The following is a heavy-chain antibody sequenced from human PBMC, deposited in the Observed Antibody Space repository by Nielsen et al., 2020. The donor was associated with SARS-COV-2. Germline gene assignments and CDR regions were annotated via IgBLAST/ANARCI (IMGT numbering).Heavy chain of an antibody. CDR1: GGSISSYY. CDR3: ARDRFGDSWFDP. CDR2: IYYSGST. J-gene: IGHJ5*02. D-gene: IGHD3-10*01. Sequence: SETLSLTCTVSGGSISSYYWSWIRQPPGKGLEWIGYIYYSGSTNYNPSLKSRVTISVDTSKNRFSLKLSSVTAADTAVYYCARDRFGDSWFDPWGQGTLVTVSS. V-gene: IGHV4-59*01.